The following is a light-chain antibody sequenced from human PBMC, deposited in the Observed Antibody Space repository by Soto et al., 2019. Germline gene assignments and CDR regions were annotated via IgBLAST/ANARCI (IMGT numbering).Light chain of an antibody. CDR3: QQYDSYSWT. V-gene: IGKV1-5*01. Sequence: DIQMTQSPSTLSASVGDRVTITCRASQSISSWLAWYQRKPGKAPKLLIYDASSLESGVPSRFSASGSGTEFTLTISSLQTDDFASYYCQQYDSYSWTFGQGTKVDIK. CDR1: QSISSW. J-gene: IGKJ1*01. CDR2: DAS.